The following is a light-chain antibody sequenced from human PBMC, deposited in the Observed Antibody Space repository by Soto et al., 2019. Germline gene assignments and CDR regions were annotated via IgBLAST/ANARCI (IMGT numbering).Light chain of an antibody. CDR2: WAS. J-gene: IGKJ2*01. CDR1: QSVLSSSNNKNF. V-gene: IGKV4-1*01. CDR3: HQYDDIPYN. Sequence: DIVMTQSPDSLALSLGERATINCKSSQSVLSSSNNKNFLGWYQQKVGQPPKLLIYWASTRESDVPVRFSGSWSGTDFTLTITSLKAEDVAVYYCHQYDDIPYNFGQGTKLEIK.